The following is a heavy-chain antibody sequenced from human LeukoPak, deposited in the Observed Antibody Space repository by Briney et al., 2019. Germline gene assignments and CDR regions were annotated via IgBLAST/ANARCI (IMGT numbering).Heavy chain of an antibody. CDR3: ARGIHQTDIVVVVAANYFDY. J-gene: IGHJ4*02. D-gene: IGHD2-15*01. CDR2: INHSGST. CDR1: GGSFSGYY. V-gene: IGHV4-34*01. Sequence: SETLSLTCAVYGGSFSGYYWSWIRQPPGKGLEWMGEINHSGSTNYSPSLKSRVTISVDTSKNQFSLKLSSVTAADTAVYYCARGIHQTDIVVVVAANYFDYWGQGTLVTVSS.